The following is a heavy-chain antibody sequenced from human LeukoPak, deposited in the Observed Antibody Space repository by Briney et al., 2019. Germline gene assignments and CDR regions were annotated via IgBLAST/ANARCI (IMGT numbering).Heavy chain of an antibody. CDR1: GGSISSGSYY. CDR2: IYTSGST. Sequence: SETLSLTCTVSGGSISSGSYYWSWIRQPAGKGLEWIGRIYTSGSTNYNPSLKSRVTISVDTSKNQFSLKLSSVTAADTAVYYCAREEWELHLDYWGQGTLVTVSS. D-gene: IGHD1-26*01. CDR3: AREEWELHLDY. J-gene: IGHJ4*02. V-gene: IGHV4-61*02.